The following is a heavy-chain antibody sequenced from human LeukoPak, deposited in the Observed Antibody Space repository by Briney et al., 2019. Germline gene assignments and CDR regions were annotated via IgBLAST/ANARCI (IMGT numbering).Heavy chain of an antibody. J-gene: IGHJ3*02. CDR3: ARLSRGSGRDAFDI. V-gene: IGHV3-21*01. CDR2: ISSSSSYI. CDR1: GFTFSSYS. Sequence: PGGSLRLSCAASGFTFSSYSMNWVRQAPGKGLEWVSSISSSSSYIYYADSVKGRFTISRDNAKNSLYLQMNTLRAEDTAVYYCARLSRGSGRDAFDIGGQGTMVTVS. D-gene: IGHD3-10*01.